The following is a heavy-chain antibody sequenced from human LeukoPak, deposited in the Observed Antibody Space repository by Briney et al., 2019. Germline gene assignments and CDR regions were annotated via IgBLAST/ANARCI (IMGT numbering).Heavy chain of an antibody. CDR1: GGSISSGGYY. J-gene: IGHJ3*02. CDR3: ARVWYYYDSSGYWNAFDI. Sequence: SETLSLTCTVSGGSISSGGYYWSWIRQPPGKGLEWIGSIYYSGSTYYNPSLKSRVTISVDTSENQFSLKLSSVTAADTAVYYCARVWYYYDSSGYWNAFDIWGQGTMVTVSS. CDR2: IYYSGST. V-gene: IGHV4-39*07. D-gene: IGHD3-22*01.